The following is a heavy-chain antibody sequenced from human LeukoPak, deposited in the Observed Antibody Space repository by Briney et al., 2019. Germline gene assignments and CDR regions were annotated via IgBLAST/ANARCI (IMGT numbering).Heavy chain of an antibody. Sequence: PGGSLRHSCAASGFTFSSYGMHWVRQPPGKGLAWVAVISYDGSNKYYPDSVKGRFTISRDNSKNTLYLQVNSLRAEDTAVYYCAKVGKHDAFDIWGQGTMVTVSS. CDR2: ISYDGSNK. D-gene: IGHD7-27*01. V-gene: IGHV3-30*18. J-gene: IGHJ3*02. CDR1: GFTFSSYG. CDR3: AKVGKHDAFDI.